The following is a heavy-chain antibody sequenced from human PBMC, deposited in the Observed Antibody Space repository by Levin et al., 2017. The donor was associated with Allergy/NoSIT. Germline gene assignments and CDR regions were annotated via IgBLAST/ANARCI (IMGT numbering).Heavy chain of an antibody. D-gene: IGHD6-6*01. CDR2: ISWNSGSI. V-gene: IGHV3-9*01. J-gene: IGHJ4*02. CDR3: AKGITSSSSDGDCTFDF. Sequence: PGGSLRLSCVASGFTFDDYAMHWVRQVPGKGLEWVSGISWNSGSIGYAVSVKGRFTISRDNANNSLSLQMGSLRSEDTAFYYCAKGITSSSSDGDCTFDFWGQGTLVTVSS. CDR1: GFTFDDYA.